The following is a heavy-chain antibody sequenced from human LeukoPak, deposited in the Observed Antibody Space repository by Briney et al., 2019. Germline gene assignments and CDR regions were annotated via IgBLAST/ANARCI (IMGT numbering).Heavy chain of an antibody. J-gene: IGHJ3*02. V-gene: IGHV1-46*01. D-gene: IGHD2-2*02. CDR1: GYTFTSYY. CDR2: INPSGGST. Sequence: ASVKVSCKASGYTFTSYYMHWVRQAPGQGLEWMRIINPSGGSTSYAQKFQGRVTMTRDTSTSAVYMELSSLRSEDTAVYYCARGGVVVPAAILLDAFDIWGQGTMVTVSS. CDR3: ARGGVVVPAAILLDAFDI.